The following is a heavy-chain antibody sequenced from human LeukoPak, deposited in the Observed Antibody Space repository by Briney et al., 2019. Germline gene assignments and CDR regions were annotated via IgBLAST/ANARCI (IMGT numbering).Heavy chain of an antibody. J-gene: IGHJ4*02. V-gene: IGHV4-4*07. CDR1: DDSISNYY. CDR3: ARDSYDILTGYFDQ. Sequence: SETLSLTCIVSDDSISNYYWSWLRQPAGKGLEWVGRMYSTGNTNYNPSLNSRVTMSIDTSKNLFSLKLSSVTAADTAVYYCARDSYDILTGYFDQWGQGALVTVSS. CDR2: MYSTGNT. D-gene: IGHD3-9*01.